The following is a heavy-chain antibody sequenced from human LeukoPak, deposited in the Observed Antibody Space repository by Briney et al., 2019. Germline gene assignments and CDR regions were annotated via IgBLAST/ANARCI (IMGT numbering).Heavy chain of an antibody. D-gene: IGHD3-10*01. Sequence: PGASLSLSCAASGFTFSSYAMHWVRQAPGKVLEWVAVISYDGSNKYYADSVKGRFTISRDNSKNTLYLQMNSLRAEVTAVYYCARERFHYFDYWGQGTLVTVSS. CDR2: ISYDGSNK. CDR1: GFTFSSYA. J-gene: IGHJ4*02. CDR3: ARERFHYFDY. V-gene: IGHV3-30*04.